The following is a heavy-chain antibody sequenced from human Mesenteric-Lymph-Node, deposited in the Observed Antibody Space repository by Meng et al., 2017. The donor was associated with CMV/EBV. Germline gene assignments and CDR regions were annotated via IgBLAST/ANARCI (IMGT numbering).Heavy chain of an antibody. CDR3: AKDQDQWELAEFDY. D-gene: IGHD1-26*01. J-gene: IGHJ4*02. V-gene: IGHV3-23*01. Sequence: GGSLRLSCAASGFTFSTSAMTWVRQAPGKGLEWVSTLNGDSDETNYGDSVKGRITISRDNSKNTLYLQMHSLRAEDTAVYYCAKDQDQWELAEFDYWGQGTLVTVSS. CDR2: LNGDSDET. CDR1: GFTFSTSA.